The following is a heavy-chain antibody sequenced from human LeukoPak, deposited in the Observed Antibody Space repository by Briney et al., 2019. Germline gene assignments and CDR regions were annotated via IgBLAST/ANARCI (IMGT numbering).Heavy chain of an antibody. D-gene: IGHD3-22*01. J-gene: IGHJ4*02. Sequence: GGSLRLSCAASGFTFSSYGMHWARQAPGKGLEWVAVIWYDGSNKYYADSVKGRFTISRDNSKNTLYLQMNSLRAEDTAVYYCARGVGDSSGYYMNYFDYWGQGTLVTVSS. CDR3: ARGVGDSSGYYMNYFDY. V-gene: IGHV3-33*01. CDR1: GFTFSSYG. CDR2: IWYDGSNK.